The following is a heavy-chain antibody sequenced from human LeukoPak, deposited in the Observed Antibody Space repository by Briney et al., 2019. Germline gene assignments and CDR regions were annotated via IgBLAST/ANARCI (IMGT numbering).Heavy chain of an antibody. Sequence: PSETLSLTCAVYGGSFSGYYWSWIRRPPGKGLEWIGEINHSGSTNYNPSLKSRVTISVDTSKNQFSLKLSSVTAADTAVYYCAATGSPDYWGQGTLVTVSS. D-gene: IGHD3-10*01. CDR3: AATGSPDY. V-gene: IGHV4-34*01. J-gene: IGHJ4*02. CDR1: GGSFSGYY. CDR2: INHSGST.